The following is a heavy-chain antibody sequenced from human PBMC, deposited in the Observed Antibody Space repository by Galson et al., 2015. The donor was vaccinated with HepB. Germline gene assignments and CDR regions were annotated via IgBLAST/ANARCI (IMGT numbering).Heavy chain of an antibody. CDR2: MNPNSGNT. CDR1: GYTFTSYD. D-gene: IGHD2-2*01. Sequence: SVKVSCKASGYTFTSYDINWVRQATGQGLEWMGWMNPNSGNTSYAMHWKFQGRVTITRDTSASTAYMELSSLRSEDTAVYYCAGYCSSTSCRSSFFDYWGQGTLVTVSS. CDR3: AGYCSSTSCRSSFFDY. V-gene: IGHV1-8*01. J-gene: IGHJ4*02.